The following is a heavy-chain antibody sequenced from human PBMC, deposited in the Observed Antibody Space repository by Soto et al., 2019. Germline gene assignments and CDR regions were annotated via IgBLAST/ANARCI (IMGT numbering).Heavy chain of an antibody. V-gene: IGHV6-1*01. CDR2: TYYRSKWYN. J-gene: IGHJ6*02. CDR3: ARAGKVRGVKYYYGMDV. CDR1: WESVSNNSAT. Sequence: QTLSLTCVISWESVSNNSATWDWIRQSPSRGLEWLGRTYYRSKWYNDYAVSVKSRITINPDTSKNQFSLQLNSVTPEDTAVYYCARAGKVRGVKYYYGMDVWGQGTTVTVSS. D-gene: IGHD3-10*01.